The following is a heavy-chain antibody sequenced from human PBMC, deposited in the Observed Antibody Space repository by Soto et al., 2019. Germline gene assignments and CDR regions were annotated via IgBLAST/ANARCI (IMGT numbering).Heavy chain of an antibody. CDR2: IYSGGST. Sequence: GGSLRLSCAASGFTVSSNYMSWVRQAPGKELEWVSVIYSGGSTYYADSVKGRFTISRHNSKNTLYLQMNSLRAEDTAVYYCARDGSGSSDAFDIWGQGTMVTVSS. D-gene: IGHD3-10*01. CDR1: GFTVSSNY. J-gene: IGHJ3*02. V-gene: IGHV3-53*04. CDR3: ARDGSGSSDAFDI.